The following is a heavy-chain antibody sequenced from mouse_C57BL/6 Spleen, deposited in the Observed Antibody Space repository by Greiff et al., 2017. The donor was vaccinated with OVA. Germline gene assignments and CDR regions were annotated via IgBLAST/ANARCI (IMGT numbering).Heavy chain of an antibody. CDR3: ARRAPPYGYFDV. CDR2: IYPGDGDT. D-gene: IGHD3-3*01. CDR1: GYAFSSSW. V-gene: IGHV1-82*01. Sequence: QVQLQQSGPELVKPGASVKISCKASGYAFSSSWMNWVKQRPGKGLEWIGRIYPGDGDTNYNGKFKGKATLTADKSSSTAYMQLSSLTSEDSAVYFCARRAPPYGYFDVWGTGTTVTVSS. J-gene: IGHJ1*03.